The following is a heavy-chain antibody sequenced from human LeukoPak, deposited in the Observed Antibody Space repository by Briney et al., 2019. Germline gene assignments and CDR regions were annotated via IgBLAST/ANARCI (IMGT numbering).Heavy chain of an antibody. J-gene: IGHJ6*02. D-gene: IGHD4-17*01. CDR3: ARLGGDYDGFHGRGMDV. CDR2: IYPGDSDT. CDR1: GYSFTSYW. V-gene: IGHV5-51*01. Sequence: GESLKTSCKGSGYSFTSYWIGWVRQMPGKCLEWMGIIYPGDSDTRYSPSFQGQVTISADKSISTAYLQWSSLKASDTAMYYCARLGGDYDGFHGRGMDVWGQGTTVTVSS.